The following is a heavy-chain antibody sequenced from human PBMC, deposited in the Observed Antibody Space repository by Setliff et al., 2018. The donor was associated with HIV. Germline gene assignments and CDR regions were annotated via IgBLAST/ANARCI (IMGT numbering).Heavy chain of an antibody. CDR1: GGSLSSSSYY. Sequence: TLSLTCTVSGGSLSSSSYYWGWVRQPPGKGLEWIGSMYYSGSTYYTPSLKSRITISLDTSKNQFSLRMRSVTAADTAVYYCARVFVDTAVLRVLEYYFDSWGRGTLGTSPQ. D-gene: IGHD5-18*01. V-gene: IGHV4-39*07. CDR2: MYYSGST. CDR3: ARVFVDTAVLRVLEYYFDS. J-gene: IGHJ4*02.